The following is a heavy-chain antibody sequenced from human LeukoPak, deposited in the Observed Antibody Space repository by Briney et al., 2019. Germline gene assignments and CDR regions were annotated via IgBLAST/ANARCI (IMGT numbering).Heavy chain of an antibody. D-gene: IGHD6-13*01. Sequence: GGSLRLSCAASGFTLSSYWMSWVRQAPGKGLEWVANIKQDGSEKYYVDSVKGRFTISGDNAKNSLYLQMNSLRAEDTAVYYCARVRSLAAAAIHFDYWGQGTLVTVSS. V-gene: IGHV3-7*01. J-gene: IGHJ4*02. CDR2: IKQDGSEK. CDR3: ARVRSLAAAAIHFDY. CDR1: GFTLSSYW.